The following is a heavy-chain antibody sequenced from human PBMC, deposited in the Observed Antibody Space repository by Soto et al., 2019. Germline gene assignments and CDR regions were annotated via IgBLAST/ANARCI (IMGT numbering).Heavy chain of an antibody. CDR2: ISGSGGST. CDR1: GFTFSSYA. D-gene: IGHD2-15*01. Sequence: EVQLLESGGGLVQPGGSLRLSCAASGFTFSSYAMSWVRQAPGKGLEWVSAISGSGGSTYYADSVKGRFTISRDNSKNTLDLQMNSLRAEDTAVYYCAKFYCSGGSCYSYFDYWGQGALVTVSS. V-gene: IGHV3-23*01. J-gene: IGHJ4*02. CDR3: AKFYCSGGSCYSYFDY.